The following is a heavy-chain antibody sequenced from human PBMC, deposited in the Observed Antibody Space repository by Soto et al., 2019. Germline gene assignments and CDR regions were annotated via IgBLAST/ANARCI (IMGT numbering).Heavy chain of an antibody. CDR1: GGSISSYY. D-gene: IGHD3-22*01. CDR2: IYYSGST. V-gene: IGHV4-59*08. J-gene: IGHJ3*02. CDR3: ARRLYYYDSYAFDI. Sequence: SETLSLTCTVSGGSISSYYLSWIRQPPGKGLEWIGYIYYSGSTNYNPSLKSRVTISVDTSKNQFSLKLSSVTAADTAVYYCARRLYYYDSYAFDIWGQGTMVTVSS.